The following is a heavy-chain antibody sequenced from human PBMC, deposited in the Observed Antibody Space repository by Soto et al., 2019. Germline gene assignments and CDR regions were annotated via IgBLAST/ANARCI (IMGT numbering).Heavy chain of an antibody. Sequence: GASVKVSCKASGGTFSSYAISWVRQAPGQGLEWMGGIIPIFGTANYAQKFQGRVTITADESTSTAYMELSSLRSEDTAVYYCARAASGIEYYYDSSGYYYYYGMGVWGQGTTVTVSS. V-gene: IGHV1-69*13. CDR1: GGTFSSYA. J-gene: IGHJ6*02. CDR3: ARAASGIEYYYDSSGYYYYYGMGV. D-gene: IGHD3-22*01. CDR2: IIPIFGTA.